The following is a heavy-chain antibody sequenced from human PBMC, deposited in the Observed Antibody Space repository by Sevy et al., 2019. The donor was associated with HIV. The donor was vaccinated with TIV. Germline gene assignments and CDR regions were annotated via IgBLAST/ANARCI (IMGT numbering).Heavy chain of an antibody. V-gene: IGHV1-24*01. D-gene: IGHD3-22*01. J-gene: IGHJ4*02. CDR1: GYTLTELS. CDR2: FDPEDDET. CDR3: ATTKDYYENSGDPFDY. Sequence: SVKVSCKVSGYTLTELSMHWVRQVPGKGLEWMGSFDPEDDETIYAQKFQGRVTTTEDTSTDTAYMELSSLRSEDTAVYYCATTKDYYENSGDPFDYWGQGTLITVSS.